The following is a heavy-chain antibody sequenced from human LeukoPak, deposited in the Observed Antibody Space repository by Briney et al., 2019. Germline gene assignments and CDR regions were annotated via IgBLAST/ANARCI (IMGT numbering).Heavy chain of an antibody. CDR3: AKASNTWNYFDY. J-gene: IGHJ4*02. Sequence: PGGSLILSCAASGFTFSSFAMSWVRQAPGKGLEWVSAISGSGGSTYYADSVKGRFTISRDNSKNTLSLQMNSLIAEDTAIYYCAKASNTWNYFDYWGQGTLVTVSS. D-gene: IGHD1-1*01. CDR2: ISGSGGST. CDR1: GFTFSSFA. V-gene: IGHV3-23*01.